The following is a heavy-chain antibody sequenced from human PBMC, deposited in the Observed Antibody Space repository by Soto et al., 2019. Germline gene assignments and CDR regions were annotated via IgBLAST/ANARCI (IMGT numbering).Heavy chain of an antibody. V-gene: IGHV1-69*01. D-gene: IGHD3-10*01. Sequence: QVLLVQSGPEVKKPGSSVNVSCKASGRTFNNYAINWVRQAPGKGLEWMGGIIPTFGTGNHAQKFQGRVTMGGDESTTAAYMERDGWRSADTRIYYCACSDGTLSRAGRSSPFEIDDGGVGPTVTVSS. J-gene: IGHJ6*02. CDR2: IIPTFGTG. CDR1: GRTFNNYA. CDR3: ACSDGTLSRAGRSSPFEIDD.